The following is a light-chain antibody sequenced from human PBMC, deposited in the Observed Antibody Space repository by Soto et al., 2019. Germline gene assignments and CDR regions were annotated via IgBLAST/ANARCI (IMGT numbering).Light chain of an antibody. CDR2: GAS. Sequence: IVGAQPPGTLSLSPGERATLACGGSQSVISSYLACYQQKPGQPPRLLIYGASSRATGIPDRFSGSGSGTDFTLTISRLEPEDFAVFYCQQYDSLPLTFGQGTRLEIK. J-gene: IGKJ5*01. CDR1: QSVISSY. CDR3: QQYDSLPLT. V-gene: IGKV3-20*01.